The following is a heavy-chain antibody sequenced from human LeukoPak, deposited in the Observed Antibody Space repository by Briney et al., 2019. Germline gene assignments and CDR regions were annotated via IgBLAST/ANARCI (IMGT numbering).Heavy chain of an antibody. J-gene: IGHJ4*02. CDR2: INHSGST. CDR3: ARGPGGSMVPY. D-gene: IGHD3-10*01. CDR1: GGSFSGYY. Sequence: TTSETLSLTCAVYGGSFSGYYWSWIRQPPGKGLEWIGEINHSGSTNYNPSLKSRVTISVDTSKNQFSLKLSSVTAADTAVYYCARGPGGSMVPYWGQGTLVTVSS. V-gene: IGHV4-34*01.